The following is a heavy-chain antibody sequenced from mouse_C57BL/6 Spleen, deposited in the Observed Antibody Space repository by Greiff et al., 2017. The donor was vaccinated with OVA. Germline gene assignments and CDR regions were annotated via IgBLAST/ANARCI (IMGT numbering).Heavy chain of an antibody. Sequence: QVQLQQSGAELVKPGASVKLSCKASGYTFTSYWMQWVKQRPGQGLEWIGEIDPSDSYTNYNQKFKGKATLTVDTSSSTAYMQLSSLTSEDSAVYYCASSTTTVPAWFAYWGQGTLVTVSA. CDR1: GYTFTSYW. CDR3: ASSTTTVPAWFAY. V-gene: IGHV1-50*01. CDR2: IDPSDSYT. D-gene: IGHD1-1*01. J-gene: IGHJ3*01.